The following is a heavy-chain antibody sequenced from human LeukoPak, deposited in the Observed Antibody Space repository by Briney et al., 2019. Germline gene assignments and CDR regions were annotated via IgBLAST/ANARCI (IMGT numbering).Heavy chain of an antibody. D-gene: IGHD3-10*01. CDR1: GYTFTGYY. J-gene: IGHJ3*02. V-gene: IGHV1-2*02. CDR3: ARSDTMVRGVIDAFDI. Sequence: GASVKVSCKASGYTFTGYYMHWVRQAPGQGLEWMGWINPNSGGTNYAQKFQGRVTMTRNTSISTAYMELSSLRSEDTAVYYCARSDTMVRGVIDAFDIWGQGTMVTVS. CDR2: INPNSGGT.